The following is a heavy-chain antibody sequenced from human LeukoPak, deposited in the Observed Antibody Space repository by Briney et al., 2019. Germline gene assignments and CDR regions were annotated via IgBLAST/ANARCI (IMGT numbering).Heavy chain of an antibody. CDR3: ARDGAAGGFDY. CDR1: DGSLSSSSYY. V-gene: IGHV4-39*02. D-gene: IGHD6-13*01. Sequence: SETLSLTCTVSDGSLSSSSYYWGWIRQPPGRGLEWIGSIYYSGSTYYNPSLKSRVTISVDTSKNQFSLKLSSVTAADTAVYYCARDGAAGGFDYWGQGTLVTVSS. CDR2: IYYSGST. J-gene: IGHJ4*02.